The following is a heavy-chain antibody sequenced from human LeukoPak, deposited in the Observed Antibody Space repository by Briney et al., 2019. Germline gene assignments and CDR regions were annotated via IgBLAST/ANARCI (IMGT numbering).Heavy chain of an antibody. CDR1: GFTFSSYA. D-gene: IGHD3-10*01. Sequence: GGSLRLSCAASGFTFSSYAMSWVRQAPGKGLEWVAFIRYDGSNKYYADSVKGRFTISRDNAKNSLYLQMNSLRAEDTAVYYCARATYYYGSGSYFWDYWGQGTLVTVSS. CDR3: ARATYYYGSGSYFWDY. J-gene: IGHJ4*02. V-gene: IGHV3-30*02. CDR2: IRYDGSNK.